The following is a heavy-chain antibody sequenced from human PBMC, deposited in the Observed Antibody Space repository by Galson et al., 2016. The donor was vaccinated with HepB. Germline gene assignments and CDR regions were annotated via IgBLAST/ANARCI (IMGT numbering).Heavy chain of an antibody. V-gene: IGHV3-48*02. D-gene: IGHD6-19*01. CDR3: TRSYGQRLANDAFDI. CDR1: GFSFTTYS. Sequence: SLRLSCAASGFSFTTYSMNWVRQAPGKGLEWVPYISDSSSHIYYAGSVKGRFTISRDSAKNSLYLQMNSLRDEDTAVYYCTRSYGQRLANDAFDIWGQGTLVSVSS. J-gene: IGHJ3*02. CDR2: ISDSSSHI.